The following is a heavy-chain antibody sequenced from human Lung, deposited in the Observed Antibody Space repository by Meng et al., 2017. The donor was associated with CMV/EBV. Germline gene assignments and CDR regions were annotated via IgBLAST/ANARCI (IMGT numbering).Heavy chain of an antibody. CDR2: ISSSGTYI. V-gene: IGHV3-21*01. D-gene: IGHD2-21*01. Sequence: ESXKISXAASGFTFSSYSMNWVRQAPGKGLEWVSSISSSGTYIYYADSVKGRFTISRDNAQNSLYLQMNSLRAEDTAVYYCARDVSPRSSAYFAIYYFYALDVWGQETXVTVAS. CDR1: GFTFSSYS. CDR3: ARDVSPRSSAYFAIYYFYALDV. J-gene: IGHJ6*02.